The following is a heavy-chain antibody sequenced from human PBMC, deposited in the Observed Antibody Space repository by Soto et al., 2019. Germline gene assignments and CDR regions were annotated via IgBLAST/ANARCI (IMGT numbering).Heavy chain of an antibody. CDR3: VRGTPTPGLDI. CDR2: ISYDGRNK. Sequence: PGGSLRLSCAASGFTFSSYGMHWVRQAPGKGLEWVAVISYDGRNKYYADAVKGRFTISRDNSKNTLYLQMSSLRAEDTATYYCVRGTPTPGLDIWGRGTTVTVSS. D-gene: IGHD1-1*01. V-gene: IGHV3-30*03. J-gene: IGHJ6*02. CDR1: GFTFSSYG.